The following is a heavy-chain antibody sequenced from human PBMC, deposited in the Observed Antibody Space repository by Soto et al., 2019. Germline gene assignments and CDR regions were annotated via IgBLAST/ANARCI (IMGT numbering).Heavy chain of an antibody. CDR3: ATDAYYDYLCGSARYLQNPERFLVY. CDR1: GYTFTSYY. CDR2: INPSGGST. V-gene: IGHV1-46*01. D-gene: IGHD3-16*01. Sequence: ASVKVSCKASGYTFTSYYMHWVRQAPGQGLEWMGIINPSGGSTSYAQKFQGRVTMTRDTSTSTVYMELSSLRSEDTAVYYCATDAYYDYLCGSARYLQNPERFLVYWDQATLVTV. J-gene: IGHJ4*02.